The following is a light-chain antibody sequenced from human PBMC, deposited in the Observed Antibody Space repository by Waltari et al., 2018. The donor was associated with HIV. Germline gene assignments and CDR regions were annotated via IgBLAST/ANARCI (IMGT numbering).Light chain of an antibody. CDR1: NSNIGSNS. CDR3: AAWDDSRNAHVV. Sequence: QSVLTQPPSASGTPGQSVPISCSGSNSNIGSNSVNWYQQLPGTAPKLLIYSSNQRPLGVPDRFSGSKSCTSASLAISGLQSEDEADYYCAAWDDSRNAHVVFGGGTKLTVL. CDR2: SSN. J-gene: IGLJ2*01. V-gene: IGLV1-44*01.